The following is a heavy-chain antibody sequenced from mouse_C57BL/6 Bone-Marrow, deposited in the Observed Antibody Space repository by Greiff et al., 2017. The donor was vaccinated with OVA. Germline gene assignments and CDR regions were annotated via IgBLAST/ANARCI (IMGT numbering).Heavy chain of an antibody. J-gene: IGHJ2*01. D-gene: IGHD1-1*01. CDR1: GYSITSGYD. CDR2: ISYSGST. CDR3: TRKLRFYYFDY. Sequence: VQLKESGPGMVKPSQSLSLTCTVTGYSITSGYDWHWIRHFPGNKLEWMGYISYSGSTNYNPSLKSRITITHDTSKNHFFLKLNSVTTEDTATYYCTRKLRFYYFDYWGQGTTLTVSS. V-gene: IGHV3-1*01.